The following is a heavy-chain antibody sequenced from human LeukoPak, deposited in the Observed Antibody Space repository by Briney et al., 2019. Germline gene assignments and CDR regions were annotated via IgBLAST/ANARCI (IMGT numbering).Heavy chain of an antibody. J-gene: IGHJ4*02. CDR2: IYYSGST. V-gene: IGHV4-59*08. CDR3: ARQQYASGNSYYLDY. D-gene: IGHD3-10*01. CDR1: GGSISSYY. Sequence: SETLSLTCTVAGGSISSYYWSWIRQPPGKGLECIGYIYYSGSTKYNPSLKSRVTMSVDTSKNQFSLKLSSVTAADTAVYYCARQQYASGNSYYLDYWGQGTLVTVSS.